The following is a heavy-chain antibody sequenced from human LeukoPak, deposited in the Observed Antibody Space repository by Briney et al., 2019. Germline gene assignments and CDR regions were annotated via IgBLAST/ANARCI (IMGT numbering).Heavy chain of an antibody. Sequence: PGESLKISCKGSGYTFTSYWIGWVRQMPGKGLEWMGIIYPGDSDTRYSPSFQGQVTISADKSISTAYLQWSSLKASDTAMYYCARVATNSGAMGDYYYYGMDVWGQGTTVTVSS. J-gene: IGHJ6*02. V-gene: IGHV5-51*01. D-gene: IGHD4-23*01. CDR2: IYPGDSDT. CDR3: ARVATNSGAMGDYYYYGMDV. CDR1: GYTFTSYW.